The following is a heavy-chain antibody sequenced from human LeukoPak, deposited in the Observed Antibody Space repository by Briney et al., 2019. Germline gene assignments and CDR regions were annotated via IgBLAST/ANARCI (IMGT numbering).Heavy chain of an antibody. V-gene: IGHV3-23*01. D-gene: IGHD5-12*01. CDR1: GFTFSSYV. Sequence: PGGSLRLSCAASGFTFSSYVMSWVRQAPGKGLEWVSTISGSGGGTYYADSVKGRFTISRDNSKNTLYLQMNSLRAEDTAVYYCAKRYSGYDGAYYFDYWGQGTLVTVSS. J-gene: IGHJ4*02. CDR3: AKRYSGYDGAYYFDY. CDR2: ISGSGGGT.